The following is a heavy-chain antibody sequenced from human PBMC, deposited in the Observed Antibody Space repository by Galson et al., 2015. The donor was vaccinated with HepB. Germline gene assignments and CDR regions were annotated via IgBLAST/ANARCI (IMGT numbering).Heavy chain of an antibody. CDR2: ISYDGSNK. J-gene: IGHJ6*02. CDR3: ANLPTSQYYYYGMDV. CDR1: GFTFSSYG. V-gene: IGHV3-30*18. Sequence: SLRLSCAASGFTFSSYGMHWVRQAPGKGLEWVAVISYDGSNKYYADSVKGRFTISRDNSKNTLYLQMNSLRAEDTAVYYCANLPTSQYYYYGMDVWGQGTTVTVSS.